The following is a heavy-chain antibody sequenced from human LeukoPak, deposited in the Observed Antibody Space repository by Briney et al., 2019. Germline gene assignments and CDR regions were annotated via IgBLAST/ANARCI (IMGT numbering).Heavy chain of an antibody. CDR2: IYYSGST. J-gene: IGHJ6*03. V-gene: IGHV4-59*01. CDR1: GGSISSYY. D-gene: IGHD2-2*01. Sequence: SETLSLTCTVSGGSISSYYWSWIRQPPGKGLEWIGYIYYSGSTNYNPSLKSRVTISVDTSKNQFSLKLSSVTAADTAVYYCARVSSTSCYGWRCGARVNYYYYMDVWGKGTTVTVSS. CDR3: ARVSSTSCYGWRCGARVNYYYYMDV.